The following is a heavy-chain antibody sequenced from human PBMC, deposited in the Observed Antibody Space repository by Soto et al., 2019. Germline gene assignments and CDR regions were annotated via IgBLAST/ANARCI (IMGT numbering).Heavy chain of an antibody. CDR2: MNPNSGNT. CDR1: GYTFTSYD. V-gene: IGHV1-8*01. J-gene: IGHJ3*02. CDR3: ARDDYSNYDAFDI. D-gene: IGHD4-4*01. Sequence: ASVKVSCKASGYTFTSYDINWVRQATGQGLEWMGWMNPNSGNTGYAQKFQGRVTMTRNTSISTAYMELSSLRSEDTAVNYCARDDYSNYDAFDIWGQGTLVTV.